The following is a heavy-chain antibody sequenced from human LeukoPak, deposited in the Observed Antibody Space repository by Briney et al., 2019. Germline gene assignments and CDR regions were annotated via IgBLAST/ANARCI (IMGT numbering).Heavy chain of an antibody. CDR2: ITGSGVTT. CDR3: ARPTSSGSINS. D-gene: IGHD6-19*01. J-gene: IGHJ4*02. Sequence: GGSLRLSCAASGFTFNDYDMHWVRQAPGKGLAWVSFITGSGVTTSYADSVKGRFTISRDSAKHSLFLQMNSLRAEDTAVYYCARPTSSGSINSWGQGTLVTVSS. V-gene: IGHV3-48*01. CDR1: GFTFNDYD.